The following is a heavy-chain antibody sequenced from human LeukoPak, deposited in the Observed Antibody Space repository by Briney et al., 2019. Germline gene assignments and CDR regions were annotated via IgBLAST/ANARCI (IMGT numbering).Heavy chain of an antibody. V-gene: IGHV3-7*01. CDR2: IKQDGSAK. Sequence: GGSLRLSCTASGFTFSDYWMTWVRQAPGKGLEWVANIKQDGSAKYYVDSVKGRFTISRDNAKNSLYLQMDSLRVEDTATYYGARWRGSTSERSDYWVQGTLVTVSS. CDR1: GFTFSDYW. CDR3: ARWRGSTSERSDY. D-gene: IGHD2-2*01. J-gene: IGHJ4*01.